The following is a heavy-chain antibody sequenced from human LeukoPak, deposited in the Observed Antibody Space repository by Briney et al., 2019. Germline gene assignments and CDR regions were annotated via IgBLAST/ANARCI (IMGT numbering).Heavy chain of an antibody. V-gene: IGHV3-11*04. Sequence: GGSLRLSCAASGFTFSDYYMSWIRQAPGKGLEWVSYISSSGSTIYYADSVKGRFTIPRDNAKNSLYLQMNSLRAEDTAVYYCARSGDKYQLLFDAFDIWGQGTMVTVSS. D-gene: IGHD2-2*01. CDR3: ARSGDKYQLLFDAFDI. CDR1: GFTFSDYY. CDR2: ISSSGSTI. J-gene: IGHJ3*02.